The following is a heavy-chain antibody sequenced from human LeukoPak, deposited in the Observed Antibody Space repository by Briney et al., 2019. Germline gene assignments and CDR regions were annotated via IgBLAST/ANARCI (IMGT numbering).Heavy chain of an antibody. CDR3: ARAHDYGGKSPLFDY. J-gene: IGHJ4*02. CDR2: IYYSGST. D-gene: IGHD4-23*01. V-gene: IGHV4-30-4*01. CDR1: GGSISSGDYY. Sequence: PLETLSLTCTVSGGSISSGDYYWSWIRQPPGKGREWIGYIYYSGSTYYNPSLKSRVTISVDTSKNQFSLKLSSVTAADTAVYYCARAHDYGGKSPLFDYWGQGTLVTVSS.